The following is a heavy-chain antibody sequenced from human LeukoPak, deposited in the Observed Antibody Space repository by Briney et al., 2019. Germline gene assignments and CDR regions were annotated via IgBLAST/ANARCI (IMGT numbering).Heavy chain of an antibody. CDR1: GGSFSGYY. Sequence: SETLSLTCAVYGGSFSGYYWSWIRQPPGKGLEWIGEINHSGSTNYNPSLKSRVTISVDTSKNQFSLKLSSVTAADTAVYYCGRRLNIVGGIRALPLVRPWGQGTLGHRLL. CDR3: GRRLNIVGGIRALPLVRP. J-gene: IGHJ5*02. CDR2: INHSGST. V-gene: IGHV4-34*01. D-gene: IGHD3-16*01.